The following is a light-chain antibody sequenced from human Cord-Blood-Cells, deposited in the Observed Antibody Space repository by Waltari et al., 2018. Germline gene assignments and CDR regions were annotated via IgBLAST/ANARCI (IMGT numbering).Light chain of an antibody. CDR3: QQYNNWPLYT. CDR1: QSVSSN. Sequence: PGERATLSCRASQSVSSNLAWYQQKPGQAPRLLIYGASTRATGIPARFSGSGSGTEFTLTISSLQSEDFAVYYCQQYNNWPLYTFGQGTKLEIK. CDR2: GAS. J-gene: IGKJ2*01. V-gene: IGKV3-15*01.